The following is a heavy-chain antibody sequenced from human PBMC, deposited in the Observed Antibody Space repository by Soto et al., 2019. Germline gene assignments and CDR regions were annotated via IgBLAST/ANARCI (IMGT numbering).Heavy chain of an antibody. Sequence: GGSLRLSRAASGFTLSRDGMHWVRLAPGKGLEWVAVIWYDGSNKYYADSVKGRFTISRDNSKNTLYLQMNSLRAEDTAVYYFERFAYDTVDIDYCGQGTLVTVAS. CDR2: IWYDGSNK. CDR3: ERFAYDTVDIDY. D-gene: IGHD3-9*01. CDR1: GFTLSRDG. V-gene: IGHV3-33*01. J-gene: IGHJ4*02.